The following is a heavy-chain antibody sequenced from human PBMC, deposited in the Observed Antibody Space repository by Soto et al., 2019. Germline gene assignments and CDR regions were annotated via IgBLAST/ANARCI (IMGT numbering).Heavy chain of an antibody. D-gene: IGHD3-22*01. CDR1: GFTFNTYN. J-gene: IGHJ4*02. CDR2: ISDSSSTI. V-gene: IGHV3-48*01. CDR3: ARDDYPSYDDSSGYHFDY. Sequence: PGGSLRLSCAASGFTFNTYNMNWVRQAPGKGLEWVSYISDSSSTIHYADSVKGRFTISRDNAKNSLYLQMNSLRAEDTAVYYCARDDYPSYDDSSGYHFDYWGQGA.